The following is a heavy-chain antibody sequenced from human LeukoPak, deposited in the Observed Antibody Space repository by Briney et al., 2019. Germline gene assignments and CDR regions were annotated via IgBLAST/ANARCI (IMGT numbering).Heavy chain of an antibody. D-gene: IGHD4-17*01. CDR1: GFTFSSYS. J-gene: IGHJ6*03. CDR3: ARGVSTVTTVWYYYYYMDV. CDR2: ISSSSSYI. V-gene: IGHV3-21*01. Sequence: GGSLRLSCAASGFTFSSYSMNWVRQAPGKGLEWVSSISSSSSYIYYADSVKGRFTISRDNAKNSLYLQMNSLRAEDTAVYYCARGVSTVTTVWYYYYYMDVWGKGTTATVSS.